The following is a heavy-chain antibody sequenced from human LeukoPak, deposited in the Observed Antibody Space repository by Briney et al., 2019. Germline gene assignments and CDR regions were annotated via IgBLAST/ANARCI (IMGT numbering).Heavy chain of an antibody. Sequence: KASETLSLTCTVSGGSISSSSSYWGWIRQPPGKGLEWIGSIYYSGSTYYNPSLKSRVTISVDTSKNQFSLKLSSVTAADTAVYYCARLRKGYWANFDYWGQGTLVTVSS. CDR3: ARLRKGYWANFDY. CDR2: IYYSGST. J-gene: IGHJ4*02. V-gene: IGHV4-39*07. D-gene: IGHD6-13*01. CDR1: GGSISSSSSY.